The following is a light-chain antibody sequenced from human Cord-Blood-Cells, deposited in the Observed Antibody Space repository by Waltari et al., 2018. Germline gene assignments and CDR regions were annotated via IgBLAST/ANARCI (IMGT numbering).Light chain of an antibody. CDR1: QSVLYSSNNKNY. CDR3: QQYYSTPPT. V-gene: IGKV4-1*01. Sequence: DIVMTQSPDSLAVSLGERATINCKSSQSVLYSSNNKNYLAWYQQKPGQPPKLLIYWASSRDSGVPDRFKGSGYRTDFTLTISSLQAEDVSVYYCQQYYSTPPTFGQGTKVEIK. J-gene: IGKJ1*01. CDR2: WAS.